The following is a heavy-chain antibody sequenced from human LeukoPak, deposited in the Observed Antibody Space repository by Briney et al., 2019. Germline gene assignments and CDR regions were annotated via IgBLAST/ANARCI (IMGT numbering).Heavy chain of an antibody. CDR2: IYHSGST. D-gene: IGHD3-3*01. V-gene: IGHV4-39*07. J-gene: IGHJ6*03. CDR1: GDSISSSSSY. CDR3: AREALRDFWSGYYTGFVFSVYMDV. Sequence: PSETLSLTCSVSGDSISSSSSYWGWIRQPPGKGLEWIGSIYHSGSTYYNPSLKSRVTISVDTSKNQFSLKLSSVTAADTAVYYCAREALRDFWSGYYTGFVFSVYMDVWGKGTTVTVSS.